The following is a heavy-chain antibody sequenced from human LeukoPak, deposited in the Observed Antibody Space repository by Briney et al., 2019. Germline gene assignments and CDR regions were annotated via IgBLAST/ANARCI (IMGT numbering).Heavy chain of an antibody. CDR3: ARHSRSVDYGSGSYTWDY. CDR1: GASISNYY. Sequence: PSETLSLTCTVSGASISNYYWGWIRQPPGKGLEWIGTIYYSGSTYYNVSLKSRVTISVDTSRNQFSLKLSSVTAADTAVYYCARHSRSVDYGSGSYTWDYWGQGTLVTVSS. D-gene: IGHD3-10*01. V-gene: IGHV4-39*01. CDR2: IYYSGST. J-gene: IGHJ4*02.